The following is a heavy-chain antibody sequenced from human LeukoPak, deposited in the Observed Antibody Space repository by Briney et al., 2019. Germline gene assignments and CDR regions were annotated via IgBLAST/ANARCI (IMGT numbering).Heavy chain of an antibody. CDR1: GGSISSSSYY. V-gene: IGHV4-61*01. CDR3: ARWNRQQPRSYYFDY. Sequence: PSETLSLTCTVSGGSISSSSYYWSWIRQPPGKGLEWIGYIYYSGSTNYNPSLKSRVTISVDTSKNQFSLKLSSVTAADTAVYYCARWNRQQPRSYYFDYWGQGTLVTVSS. CDR2: IYYSGST. J-gene: IGHJ4*02. D-gene: IGHD6-13*01.